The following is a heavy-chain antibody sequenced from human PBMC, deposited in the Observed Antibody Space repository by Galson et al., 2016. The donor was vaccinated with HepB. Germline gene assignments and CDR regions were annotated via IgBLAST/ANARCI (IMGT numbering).Heavy chain of an antibody. CDR2: IYWDGDQ. CDR1: GFSLSTSGVG. Sequence: PALVKPTQTLTLTCTFSGFSLSTSGVGVGWVRQPPGKALEWLALIYWDGDQRHSPSLKNRLTITKDTPKNQVVLTMTNMDPVDKATYYCAHVTQELDLPRGYTWFDPWGQGTLVTVSS. V-gene: IGHV2-5*02. D-gene: IGHD1-7*01. J-gene: IGHJ5*02. CDR3: AHVTQELDLPRGYTWFDP.